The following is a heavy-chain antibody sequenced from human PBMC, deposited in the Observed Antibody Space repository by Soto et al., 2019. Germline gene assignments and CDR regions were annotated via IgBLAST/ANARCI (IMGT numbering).Heavy chain of an antibody. J-gene: IGHJ6*03. CDR3: AGTENSLLHLGEFFSGGYYYYYMDV. CDR1: GYTFTSYG. Sequence: QVQLVQSGAEVKKPGASVKVSCKASGYTFTSYGISWVRQAPGQGLEWMGWISAYNGNTNYAQKLQGRVTMTTDTSSSPAYMDLRSLGSDDTAVHYCAGTENSLLHLGEFFSGGYYYYYMDVWGKGTTVTVSS. V-gene: IGHV1-18*01. CDR2: ISAYNGNT. D-gene: IGHD3-16*01.